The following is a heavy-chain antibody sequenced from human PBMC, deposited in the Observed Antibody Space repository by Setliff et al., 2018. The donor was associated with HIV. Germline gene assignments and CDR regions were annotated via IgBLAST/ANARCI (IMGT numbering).Heavy chain of an antibody. CDR3: ARQVGNKVLFDS. Sequence: PSETLSLTCVVSGYSISRGYYWAWIRQPPGKGLEWIASIYHSGITYYNPSLKSRVTISVDTSKNQFSLKLSSVTAADTAVYYCARQVGNKVLFDSWGQGTLVTVSS. CDR1: GYSISRGYY. D-gene: IGHD7-27*01. V-gene: IGHV4-38-2*01. J-gene: IGHJ4*02. CDR2: IYHSGIT.